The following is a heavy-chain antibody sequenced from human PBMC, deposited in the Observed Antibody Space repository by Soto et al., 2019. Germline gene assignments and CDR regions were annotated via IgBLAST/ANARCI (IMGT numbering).Heavy chain of an antibody. J-gene: IGHJ3*02. Sequence: ASVKVSCKASGYTFTSYRISWVRQAPGQGLEWMGWISVYNGNTNYTQRLQGRVTMTTDTSTSTAYMELTSLRSDDTAVYYCAKDGHIAVAVFERGREDAFDIWGQGTMVTVSS. V-gene: IGHV1-18*01. D-gene: IGHD6-19*01. CDR3: AKDGHIAVAVFERGREDAFDI. CDR2: ISVYNGNT. CDR1: GYTFTSYR.